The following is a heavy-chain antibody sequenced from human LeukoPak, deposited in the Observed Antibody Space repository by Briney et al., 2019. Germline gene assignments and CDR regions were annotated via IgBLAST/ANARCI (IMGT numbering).Heavy chain of an antibody. CDR1: GGSFSGYY. CDR2: INHSGST. D-gene: IGHD2-2*02. Sequence: SETLSLTCAVYGGSFSGYYWSWIRQPPGKGLEWIGEINHSGSTNYSPSLKSRVTISVDTSKNQFSLKLSSVTAADTAVYYCARGYCSSTSCYTGGWFDPWGQGTLVTVSS. V-gene: IGHV4-34*01. CDR3: ARGYCSSTSCYTGGWFDP. J-gene: IGHJ5*02.